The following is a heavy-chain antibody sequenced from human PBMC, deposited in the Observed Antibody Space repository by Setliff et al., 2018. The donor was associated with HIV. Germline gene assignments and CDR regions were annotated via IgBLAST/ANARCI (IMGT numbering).Heavy chain of an antibody. J-gene: IGHJ4*02. D-gene: IGHD6-13*01. CDR3: ARGIAAAEGYFDY. V-gene: IGHV4-4*02. Sequence: SETLSLTCTVIGASVSMPGWWGWVRQSPGKRLEWIGEVSDGGTKYNPSLQGRATTSVDRSKNQFSLKLSSVTAADTAVYYCARGIAAAEGYFDYWGQGTLVTVSS. CDR2: VSDGGT. CDR1: GASVSMPGW.